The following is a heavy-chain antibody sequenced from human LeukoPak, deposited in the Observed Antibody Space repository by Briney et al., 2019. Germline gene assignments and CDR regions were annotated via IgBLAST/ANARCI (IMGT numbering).Heavy chain of an antibody. J-gene: IGHJ4*02. D-gene: IGHD3-10*01. CDR1: GDSISSYY. V-gene: IGHV4-59*01. CDR2: IYYSGST. CDR3: AREDGSSSSFDY. Sequence: SETLSLTCTVSGDSISSYYWSWIRQPPGKGLEWIGYIYYSGSTNYNPSLKSRVTISVDTSKNQFSLKLSSVTAADTAVYYCAREDGSSSSFDYWGQGTLVTVSS.